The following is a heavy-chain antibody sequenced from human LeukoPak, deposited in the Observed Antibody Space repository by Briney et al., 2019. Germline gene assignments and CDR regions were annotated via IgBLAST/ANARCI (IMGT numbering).Heavy chain of an antibody. V-gene: IGHV3-21*01. J-gene: IGHJ4*02. CDR3: ARDAGRGSSGYYGVDY. CDR1: KFNFSSYI. D-gene: IGHD3-22*01. Sequence: GGSLRLSCAASKFNFSSYIMNWVRQAPGKGLEWVSSITTDNHIFCADSLKGRFTISRDDAKNSLYLQMNSLRAEDTAVYYCARDAGRGSSGYYGVDYWGQGTLVTVSS. CDR2: ITTDNHI.